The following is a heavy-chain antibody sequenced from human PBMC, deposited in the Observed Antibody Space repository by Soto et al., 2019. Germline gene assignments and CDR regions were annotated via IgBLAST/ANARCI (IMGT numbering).Heavy chain of an antibody. V-gene: IGHV4-31*03. CDR3: VRGLVRPEYFDY. Sequence: SETLSLTCTVSGGSIRSGGYYWSWIRQHPGKGLEWIGYIYYSGTTYYNPSLKSRVTISVDTSKSQFSLKLSSVTAADTAVYYCVRGLVRPEYFDYWGQGTLVTVSS. CDR1: GGSIRSGGYY. J-gene: IGHJ4*02. CDR2: IYYSGTT. D-gene: IGHD6-6*01.